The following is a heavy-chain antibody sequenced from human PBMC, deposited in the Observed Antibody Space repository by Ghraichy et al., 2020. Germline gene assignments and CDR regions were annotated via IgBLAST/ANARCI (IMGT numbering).Heavy chain of an antibody. V-gene: IGHV3-21*01. CDR3: AGGYCSGGSCYPYYYGMDV. Sequence: SCAASGFTFSSYSMNWVRQAPGKGLEWVSSISSSSSYIYYADSVKGRFTISRDNAKNSLYLQMNSLRAEDTAVYYCAGGYCSGGSCYPYYYGMDVWGQGTTVTVSS. D-gene: IGHD2-15*01. J-gene: IGHJ6*02. CDR1: GFTFSSYS. CDR2: ISSSSSYI.